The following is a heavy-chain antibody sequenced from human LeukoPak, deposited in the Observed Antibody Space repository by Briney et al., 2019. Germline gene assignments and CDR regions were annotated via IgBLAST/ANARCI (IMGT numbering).Heavy chain of an antibody. CDR3: ARLVEYSDSSGPYYFDY. J-gene: IGHJ4*02. CDR2: IYYSGSI. V-gene: IGHV4-59*02. CDR1: GDSVTNHY. Sequence: SETLSLTCIVSGDSVTNHYWSLIRQPPGKGLEWIGYIYYSGSINYNPSLKSRVTISVDTSRNQFSMKLTSVTAADTAVYYCARLVEYSDSSGPYYFDYWGQGTLVTVSS. D-gene: IGHD6-6*01.